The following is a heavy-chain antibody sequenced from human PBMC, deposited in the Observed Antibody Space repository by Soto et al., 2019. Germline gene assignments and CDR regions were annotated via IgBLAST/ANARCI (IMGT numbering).Heavy chain of an antibody. J-gene: IGHJ5*02. D-gene: IGHD3-10*01. CDR2: INHSGST. CDR3: ARVGLWFGELLSDWFDP. Sequence: QVQLQQWGAGLLKPSETLSLTCAVYGGSFSGYYWSWIRQPPGKGLEWIWEINHSGSTNYNPSLKSRVTISVDTSKNQFSLKLSSVTAADTAVYYCARVGLWFGELLSDWFDPWGQGTLVTVSS. V-gene: IGHV4-34*01. CDR1: GGSFSGYY.